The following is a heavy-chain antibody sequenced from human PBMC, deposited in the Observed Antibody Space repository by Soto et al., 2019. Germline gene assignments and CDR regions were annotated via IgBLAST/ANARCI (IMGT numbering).Heavy chain of an antibody. CDR2: IYYSGST. V-gene: IGHV4-59*01. CDR1: GGSISSYY. Sequence: SETLSLTCTVSGGSISSYYWSWIRQPPGKGLEWIGYIYYSGSTNYNPSLKSRVTISVDTSKNQFSLKLSSVTAADTAVYYCARNKGGSGSYNVGPFDYWGQGTLVTVSS. CDR3: ARNKGGSGSYNVGPFDY. J-gene: IGHJ4*02. D-gene: IGHD3-10*01.